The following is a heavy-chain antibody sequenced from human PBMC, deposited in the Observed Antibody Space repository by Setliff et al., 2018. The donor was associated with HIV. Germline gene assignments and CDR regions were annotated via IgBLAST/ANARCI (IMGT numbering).Heavy chain of an antibody. J-gene: IGHJ6*03. CDR3: ARGSRGYSYAYYYYYMDV. D-gene: IGHD5-18*01. V-gene: IGHV4-59*01. CDR2: IYYSGST. Sequence: SETLSLTCTVSGGSMINYYWSWIRQPPGKGLEWIGYIYYSGSTNYNPSLKSRVTISVDTSKNQFSLKLSSVTAADTAVYYCARGSRGYSYAYYYYYMDVWGKGTTVTVSS. CDR1: GGSMINYY.